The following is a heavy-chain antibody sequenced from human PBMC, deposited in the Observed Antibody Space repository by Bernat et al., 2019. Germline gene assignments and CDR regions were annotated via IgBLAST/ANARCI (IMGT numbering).Heavy chain of an antibody. D-gene: IGHD3-3*01. J-gene: IGHJ4*02. Sequence: QVQLVQSGAEVKKPGSSVKVSCKASGGTFSSYAISWVRQAPGQGLDWMGGIIPIFGTANYARKFQGRVTITADESTSTAYMGLSSLRSEDTAVYYCARASITIFGVVTHFDYWGQGTLVTVSS. CDR3: ARASITIFGVVTHFDY. CDR2: IIPIFGTA. V-gene: IGHV1-69*01. CDR1: GGTFSSYA.